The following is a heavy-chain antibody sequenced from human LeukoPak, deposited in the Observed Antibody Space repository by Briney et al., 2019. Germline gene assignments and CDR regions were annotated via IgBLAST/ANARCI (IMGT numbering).Heavy chain of an antibody. CDR2: ISAYNGNT. J-gene: IGHJ4*02. CDR3: ARESRFGRPGYYRTGVLFDY. CDR1: GYTFTSYG. Sequence: ASVKVSCKASGYTFTSYGISWVRQAPGQGLEWMGWISAYNGNTNYAQKLQGRVTMTTDTSTSTAYMELRSLRSDDTAVYYCARESRFGRPGYYRTGVLFDYWGQGTLVTVSS. D-gene: IGHD3-9*01. V-gene: IGHV1-18*01.